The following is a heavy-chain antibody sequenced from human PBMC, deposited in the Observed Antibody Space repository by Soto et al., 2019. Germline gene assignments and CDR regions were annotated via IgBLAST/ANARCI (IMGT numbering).Heavy chain of an antibody. CDR3: ARDSVYYYDNSGYFNFDY. D-gene: IGHD3-22*01. CDR2: VAYDGSKQ. V-gene: IGHV3-30-3*01. Sequence: QVQLVESGGGVVQPGRSLRVSCAASGFPFSNYAMHWVRQAPGKGLEWVAVVAYDGSKQFYADSVEGRFTISRDSSKSTLYLHMDNLRDEDTAVYYCARDSVYYYDNSGYFNFDYWGQGTRVTVSS. CDR1: GFPFSNYA. J-gene: IGHJ4*02.